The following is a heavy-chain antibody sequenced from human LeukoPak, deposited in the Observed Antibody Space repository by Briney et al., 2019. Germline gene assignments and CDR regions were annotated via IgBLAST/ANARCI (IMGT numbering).Heavy chain of an antibody. CDR3: ARDGSGSDCFND. CDR1: GGTFSSYA. CDR2: IIPIFGTA. D-gene: IGHD3-10*01. J-gene: IGHJ4*02. V-gene: IGHV1-69*05. Sequence: SVKVSCKASGGTFSSYAISWVRQAPGQGLEWMGGIIPIFGTANYAQKFQGRVTITTDESTSTAYMELSSLRSEDTAVYYCARDGSGSDCFNDWGQGTLVTASS.